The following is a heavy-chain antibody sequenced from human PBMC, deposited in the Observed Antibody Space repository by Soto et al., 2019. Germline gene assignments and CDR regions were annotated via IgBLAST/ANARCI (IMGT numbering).Heavy chain of an antibody. J-gene: IGHJ6*03. CDR1: GGSISSYY. D-gene: IGHD6-13*01. Sequence: SETLSLTCTVSGGSISSYYWSWIRQPPGKGLEWIGYIYYSGSTNYNPSLKSRVTISVDTSKNQFSLKLSSVTAADTAVYYCARCVGAAAKSSAYSYYMDVWGKGTTVTVSS. CDR2: IYYSGST. CDR3: ARCVGAAAKSSAYSYYMDV. V-gene: IGHV4-59*08.